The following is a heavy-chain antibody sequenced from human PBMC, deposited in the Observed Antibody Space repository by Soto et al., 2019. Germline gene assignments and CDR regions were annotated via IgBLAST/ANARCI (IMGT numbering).Heavy chain of an antibody. CDR1: GYTFTSYG. CDR2: ISAYNGNT. J-gene: IGHJ4*02. V-gene: IGHV1-18*01. Sequence: QVQLVQSGAEVKKPGASVKVSCKASGYTFTSYGISWVRQAPGQGLEWMGWISAYNGNTNYAQKLQGRVTMTTDTPTSTAYMELRSLRSDDTAVYYCASRSGYYDSSGYGLYEYWGQGTLVTVSS. CDR3: ASRSGYYDSSGYGLYEY. D-gene: IGHD3-22*01.